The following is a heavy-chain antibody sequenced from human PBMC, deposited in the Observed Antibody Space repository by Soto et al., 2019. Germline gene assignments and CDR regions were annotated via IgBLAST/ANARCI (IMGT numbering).Heavy chain of an antibody. J-gene: IGHJ3*02. V-gene: IGHV3-13*05. D-gene: IGHD3-16*01. Sequence: EVKLEESGGGVAQPGGSLRLSCIVSGFTFSDYDMYWVRQVAGKGLEWVSGIGAAGDPYYAGSVKGRFTISRENAKNSLYLQMRSLTAEDTAVYFCARGKGDNYGPAMVDGFDIWGQGTMVTVS. CDR1: GFTFSDYD. CDR3: ARGKGDNYGPAMVDGFDI. CDR2: IGAAGDP.